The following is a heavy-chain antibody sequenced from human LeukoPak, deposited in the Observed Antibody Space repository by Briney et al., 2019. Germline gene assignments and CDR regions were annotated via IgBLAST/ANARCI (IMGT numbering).Heavy chain of an antibody. CDR3: AKEFLSGYRLTYFDY. V-gene: IGHV3-23*01. CDR1: GFTFSSYA. J-gene: IGHJ4*02. CDR2: LSGSGGIT. D-gene: IGHD3-3*01. Sequence: GASLRLSCAASGFTFSSYAMSWVRQAPGKGLEWVSALSGSGGITHYADSVKGRFTMSRENSKNTVYLRMNSLRVEDTAVYYCAKEFLSGYRLTYFDYWGQGTLVTVSS.